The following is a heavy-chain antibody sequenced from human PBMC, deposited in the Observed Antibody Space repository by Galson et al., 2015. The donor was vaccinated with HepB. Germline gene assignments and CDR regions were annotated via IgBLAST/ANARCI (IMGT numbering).Heavy chain of an antibody. CDR2: VWYDATNQ. J-gene: IGHJ4*02. D-gene: IGHD5-12*01. Sequence: SLRLSCAASGFTVSNSYMSWVRQAPGKGLEWVAIVWYDATNQYYAASGKGRFTLSRDNSKNTVYLQMNSLRAEDTAVYYCAKDPSKGYGGPLDCWGQGTLVTVSS. CDR1: GFTVSNSY. V-gene: IGHV3-33*06. CDR3: AKDPSKGYGGPLDC.